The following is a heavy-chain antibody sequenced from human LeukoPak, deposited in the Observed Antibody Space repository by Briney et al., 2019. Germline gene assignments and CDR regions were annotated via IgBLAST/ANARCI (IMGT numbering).Heavy chain of an antibody. CDR3: ARNYDFTEPDGFDL. D-gene: IGHD3/OR15-3a*01. J-gene: IGHJ3*01. V-gene: IGHV5-51*01. Sequence: GEPLKISCKGSGFIFTRHWIGWVRQMPGKGLEWMGVIYPDDSETRYSPSFQGRVTISAAKSISTAYLQWSSLQASDTAMYYCARNYDFTEPDGFDLWGQGTMVTVSS. CDR2: IYPDDSET. CDR1: GFIFTRHW.